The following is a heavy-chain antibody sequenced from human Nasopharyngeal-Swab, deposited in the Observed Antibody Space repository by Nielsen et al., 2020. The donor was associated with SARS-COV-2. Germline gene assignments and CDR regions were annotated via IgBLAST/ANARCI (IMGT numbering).Heavy chain of an antibody. CDR2: ISGSSTYI. D-gene: IGHD3-3*01. CDR3: ARSPYYDFWSGYYTRFDY. Sequence: VRQMPGKGLEWVSSISGSSTYIYYADSVKGRFTVSRDNAKNSLYLQMSSLRTEDAAVYYCARSPYYDFWSGYYTRFDYWGRGTLVTVSS. V-gene: IGHV3-21*01. J-gene: IGHJ4*02.